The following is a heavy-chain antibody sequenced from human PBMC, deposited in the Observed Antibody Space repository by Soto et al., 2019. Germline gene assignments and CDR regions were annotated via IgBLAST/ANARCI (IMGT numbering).Heavy chain of an antibody. J-gene: IGHJ4*02. D-gene: IGHD4-17*01. Sequence: PSETLSLTCTVSGGSISSYYWSWIRQPPGKGLEWIGYIYYSGSTNYNPSLKSRVTISVDTSKNQFSLRLSSVTAADTAVYYCARDNRYGDLDYWGQGTLVTVSS. CDR2: IYYSGST. V-gene: IGHV4-59*01. CDR3: ARDNRYGDLDY. CDR1: GGSISSYY.